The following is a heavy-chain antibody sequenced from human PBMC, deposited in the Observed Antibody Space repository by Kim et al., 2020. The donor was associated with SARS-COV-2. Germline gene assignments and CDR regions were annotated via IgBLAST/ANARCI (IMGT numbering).Heavy chain of an antibody. CDR2: MNPNSGNT. J-gene: IGHJ4*02. CDR1: GYTFTSYD. V-gene: IGHV1-8*01. CDR3: ARVQDSGWGYYFDY. D-gene: IGHD6-19*01. Sequence: ASVKVSCKASGYTFTSYDINWVRQATGQGLEWMGWMNPNSGNTGYAQKFQGRVTMTRNTSISTAYMELSSLRSEDTAVYYCARVQDSGWGYYFDYWGQGTMVTVSS.